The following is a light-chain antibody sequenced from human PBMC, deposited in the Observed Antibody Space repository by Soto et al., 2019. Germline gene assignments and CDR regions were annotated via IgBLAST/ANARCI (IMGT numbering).Light chain of an antibody. CDR1: QSVSSIY. CDR3: QHDGSSSWT. V-gene: IGKV3-20*01. CDR2: GAS. J-gene: IGKJ1*01. Sequence: DIVLTQSPGTLSLSPGERATLSCRTSQSVSSIYLAWYQQKPGQAPRPLIYGASSRATGIPDRFSGSGSGTDFTLTISRLEREDCAVYFCQHDGSSSWTFGQGTKVEIK.